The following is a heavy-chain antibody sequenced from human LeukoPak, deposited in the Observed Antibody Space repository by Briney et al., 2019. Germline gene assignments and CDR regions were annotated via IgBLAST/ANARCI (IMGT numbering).Heavy chain of an antibody. CDR2: ISWNSGSI. Sequence: GGSLRLSCAASGFTFDDYAMHWVRQAPGKGLEWVSGISWNSGSIGYADSVKGRFTISRDNAKNSLHLQMNSLRAEDTALYYCAKDMYSSGWLQYFDYWGQGTLVTVSS. V-gene: IGHV3-9*01. CDR1: GFTFDDYA. J-gene: IGHJ4*02. D-gene: IGHD6-19*01. CDR3: AKDMYSSGWLQYFDY.